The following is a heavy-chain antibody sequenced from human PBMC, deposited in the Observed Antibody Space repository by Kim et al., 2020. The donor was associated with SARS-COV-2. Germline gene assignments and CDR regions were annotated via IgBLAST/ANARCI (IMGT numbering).Heavy chain of an antibody. CDR2: INHSGSA. V-gene: IGHV4-34*01. CDR1: GGSFSGHF. Sequence: SETLSLTCAVYGGSFSGHFWNWIRQSPGKGLEWIGEINHSGSAEYNPSLKGRVTISLDMSKNHVSLKLTSVTAADTAVYFCSEWGAVTSPEYFQHWGPGTLVTVSS. D-gene: IGHD1-26*01. CDR3: SEWGAVTSPEYFQH. J-gene: IGHJ1*01.